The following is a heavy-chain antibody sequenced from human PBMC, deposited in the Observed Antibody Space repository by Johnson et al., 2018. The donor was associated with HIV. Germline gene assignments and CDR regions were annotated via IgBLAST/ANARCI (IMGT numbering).Heavy chain of an antibody. CDR3: PTASNLLWSRGDGAGVGAFDI. J-gene: IGHJ3*02. V-gene: IGHV3-7*03. CDR1: GFTFSSYW. CDR2: IKQDGSAK. D-gene: IGHD2/OR15-2a*01. Sequence: VQLVESGGGLVQPGGSLRLSCAASGFTFSSYWMSWVRQAPGKGLEWVANIKQDGSAKYYLDSVKGRFAISRDKAKNTLYLQMNSLKTEDTAVYYCPTASNLLWSRGDGAGVGAFDIGGQGTMVTVSS.